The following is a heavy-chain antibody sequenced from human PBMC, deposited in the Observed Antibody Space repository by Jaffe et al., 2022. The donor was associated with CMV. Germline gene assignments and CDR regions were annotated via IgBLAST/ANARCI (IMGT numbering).Heavy chain of an antibody. D-gene: IGHD3-16*01. V-gene: IGHV3-30*18. Sequence: QVQLVESGGGVVQPGRSLRLSCAASGFTFSSYGMHWVRQAPGKGLEWVAVISYDGSNKYYADSVKGRFTISRDSSKNTLYLQMNSLSAEDTAVYYCAKVEGGGPAPWGISGYYGLDVWGQGTAVTVSS. CDR3: AKVEGGGPAPWGISGYYGLDV. CDR2: ISYDGSNK. J-gene: IGHJ6*02. CDR1: GFTFSSYG.